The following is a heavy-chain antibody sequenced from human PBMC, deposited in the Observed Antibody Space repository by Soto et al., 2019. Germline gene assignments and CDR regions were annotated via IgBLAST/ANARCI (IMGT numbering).Heavy chain of an antibody. CDR2: ISAYSGNT. J-gene: IGHJ4*02. D-gene: IGHD4-17*01. CDR1: GYTFTSYG. V-gene: IGHV1-18*04. CDR3: ARDRQGENYGDYGDFDY. Sequence: QVQLVQSGAEVKKPGASVKVSCKASGYTFTSYGISWVRQAPGQGLEWMGWISAYSGNTNYAQKLQGRVTMTTDTSTSTAYMELRSLRSDDTAVYYCARDRQGENYGDYGDFDYWGQGTLVTVSS.